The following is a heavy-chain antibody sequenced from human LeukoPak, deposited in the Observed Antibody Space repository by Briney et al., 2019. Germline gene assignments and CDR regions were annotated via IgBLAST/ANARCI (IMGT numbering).Heavy chain of an antibody. CDR1: GYSFTNDW. J-gene: IGHJ4*02. Sequence: GESLKISCKGSGYSFTNDWIAWVRQMPGKGLEWIGIIFPGDSDTRYSPSFQGQVTISADKSISTAYLQWSSLKVSDTAMYYCGRVGYSGYGVGYWGQGTLVTVSS. CDR2: IFPGDSDT. D-gene: IGHD5-12*01. CDR3: GRVGYSGYGVGY. V-gene: IGHV5-51*01.